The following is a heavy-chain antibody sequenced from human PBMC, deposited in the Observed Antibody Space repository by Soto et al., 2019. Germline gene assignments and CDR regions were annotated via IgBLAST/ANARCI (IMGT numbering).Heavy chain of an antibody. V-gene: IGHV3-23*01. Sequence: GGSLRLSCAASGFTFSSYAMSWVRQAPGKGLEWVSAISGSGGSTYYADSVKGRFTISRDNSKNTLYLQMNSLRAEDTAVYYCAKGIVGAIGAPEYFQHWGQGTLVTVSS. CDR2: ISGSGGST. CDR3: AKGIVGAIGAPEYFQH. J-gene: IGHJ1*01. CDR1: GFTFSSYA. D-gene: IGHD1-26*01.